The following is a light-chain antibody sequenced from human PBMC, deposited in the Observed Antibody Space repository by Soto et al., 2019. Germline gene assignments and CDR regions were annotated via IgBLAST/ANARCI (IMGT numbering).Light chain of an antibody. CDR1: QSVLYSSNNKNY. V-gene: IGKV4-1*01. CDR3: QQRSNWLT. J-gene: IGKJ4*01. Sequence: DIVMTQSPDSLAVSLGERATINCKSSQSVLYSSNNKNYLAWYQQKPGQPPKLLIYWASTRESGVPDRFSGSGSGTDFTLTISSLQAEDVAVYYCQQRSNWLTFGGGTTLDIK. CDR2: WAS.